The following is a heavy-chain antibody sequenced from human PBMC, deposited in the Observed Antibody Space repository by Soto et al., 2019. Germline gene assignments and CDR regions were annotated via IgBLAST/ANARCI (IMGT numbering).Heavy chain of an antibody. CDR2: IYYSGST. CDR1: GGSISSYY. V-gene: IGHV4-59*01. CDR3: ARADLGYCSGGSCYPDAFDI. Sequence: PSATLSLTCTVSGGSISSYYWSWIRQPPGKGLEWIGYIYYSGSTNYNPSLKSRVTISVDTSKNQFSLKLSSVTAADTAVYYCARADLGYCSGGSCYPDAFDIWGQGTMVTVSS. D-gene: IGHD2-15*01. J-gene: IGHJ3*02.